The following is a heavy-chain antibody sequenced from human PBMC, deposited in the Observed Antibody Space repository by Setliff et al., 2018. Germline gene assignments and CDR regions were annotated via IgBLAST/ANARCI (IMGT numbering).Heavy chain of an antibody. J-gene: IGHJ3*02. V-gene: IGHV1-69*05. D-gene: IGHD6-19*01. Sequence: ASVKVSCKASGGTFSSYAISWVRQAPGQGLEWMGGIIPIFGTANYAQKFQGRVTCTTDESTSTAYMELSSLRSEDTAVYYCATGYSSGWSGFDAFDIWGQGTMVTVSS. CDR3: ATGYSSGWSGFDAFDI. CDR2: IIPIFGTA. CDR1: GGTFSSYA.